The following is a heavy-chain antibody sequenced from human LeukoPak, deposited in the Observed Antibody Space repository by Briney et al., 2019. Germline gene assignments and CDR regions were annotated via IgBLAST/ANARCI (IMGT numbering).Heavy chain of an antibody. CDR3: ARAEYYYYGMDV. V-gene: IGHV3-21*01. CDR1: GFTFSSYS. J-gene: IGHJ6*02. CDR2: ISSSSSYI. Sequence: GGSLRLSCAASGFTFSSYSMNWVRQAPGKGLEWVSSISSSSSYIYYANPVKGRFTISRDNAKNSLYLQMNSLRAEDTAVYYCARAEYYYYGMDVWGQGTTVTVSS.